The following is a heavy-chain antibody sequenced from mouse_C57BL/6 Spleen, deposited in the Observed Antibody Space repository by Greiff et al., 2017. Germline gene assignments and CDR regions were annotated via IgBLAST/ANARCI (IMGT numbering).Heavy chain of an antibody. D-gene: IGHD3-3*01. CDR2: IYPGRGST. V-gene: IGHV1-55*01. Sequence: VQLQQPGAELVKPGASVKMSCKASGYTFTNYWITWVPPIPGQGLEWIGDIYPGRGSTYYNEKLKSKCTLSRDTSSSTVYMQISSLTSEDTAVYYCARGAGKVDYWGQGTTLTVSS. CDR1: GYTFTNYW. J-gene: IGHJ2*01. CDR3: ARGAGKVDY.